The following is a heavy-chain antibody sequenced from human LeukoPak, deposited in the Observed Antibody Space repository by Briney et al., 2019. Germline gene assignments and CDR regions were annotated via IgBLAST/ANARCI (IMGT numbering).Heavy chain of an antibody. V-gene: IGHV4-4*09. CDR3: ARGRDVDFWSGYEYNWFDP. J-gene: IGHJ5*02. CDR1: GGSISSYD. D-gene: IGHD3-3*01. CDR2: IYATGNT. Sequence: SETLSLTCTVSGGSISSYDWSWIRQPPGKGLEWVGSIYATGNTNYHPSLQSRVTISVDTSTNQFSLKLTSVTGADTAVYYCARGRDVDFWSGYEYNWFDPWGQGTLVTVSS.